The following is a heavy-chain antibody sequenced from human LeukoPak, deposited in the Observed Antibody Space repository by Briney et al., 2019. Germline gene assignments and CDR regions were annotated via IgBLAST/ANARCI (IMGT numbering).Heavy chain of an antibody. CDR2: ISTSSSYI. J-gene: IGHJ1*01. CDR3: ARDGGDYYDSSGYPFHH. V-gene: IGHV3-21*01. D-gene: IGHD3-22*01. Sequence: RTGGSLRLSCAASGFTFGSYNMNRVRQAPGKGLGWVSSISTSSSYIYYADSVKGRFTISRDNAKKSLYLQMNSLRAGDTAVYYCARDGGDYYDSSGYPFHHWGQGTLVTVSS. CDR1: GFTFGSYN.